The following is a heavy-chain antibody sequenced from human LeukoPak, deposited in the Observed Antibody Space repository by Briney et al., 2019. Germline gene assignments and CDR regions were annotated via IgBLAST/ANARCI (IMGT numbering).Heavy chain of an antibody. CDR1: GYSISSGYY. J-gene: IGHJ4*02. Sequence: SSETLSLTCTVSGYSISSGYYWGWIRQPPGKGLEWIGSIYHSGSTYYNPSLKRRVTISVDTSKNQLSLKLSSVTAADTAVYYCARGNTAMVNWGQGTLVTVSS. V-gene: IGHV4-38-2*02. D-gene: IGHD5-18*01. CDR2: IYHSGST. CDR3: ARGNTAMVN.